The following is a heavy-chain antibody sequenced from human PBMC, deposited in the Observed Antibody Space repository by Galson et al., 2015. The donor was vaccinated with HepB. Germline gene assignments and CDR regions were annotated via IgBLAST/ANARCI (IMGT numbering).Heavy chain of an antibody. V-gene: IGHV5-51*01. Sequence: QSGAEVKKPGEFLKISCKTSGYRFTDYWIGWVRQMPGKGLEWLGIIYPGDSDVRNSPSLQRLVTISADKSITTAYLPWSSLKASDTALYYCVRQYDFWRIYYRGHGTLVRVSS. CDR3: VRQYDFWRIYY. CDR2: IYPGDSDV. CDR1: GYRFTDYW. J-gene: IGHJ4*01. D-gene: IGHD3-3*01.